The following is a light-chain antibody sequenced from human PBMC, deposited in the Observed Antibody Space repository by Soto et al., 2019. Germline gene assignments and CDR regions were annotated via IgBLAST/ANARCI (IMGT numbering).Light chain of an antibody. CDR2: SNN. Sequence: QSVLTQPPSASGTPGQRVTISCSGSSSNIGSSVVNWYQQLPGTAPKLLIYSNNQRPSGVPDRFSGSKSGTSASLAISGLQSEDEADYYCAAWDDSLNGPVFGNGTKVTVL. CDR1: SSNIGSSV. J-gene: IGLJ1*01. CDR3: AAWDDSLNGPV. V-gene: IGLV1-44*01.